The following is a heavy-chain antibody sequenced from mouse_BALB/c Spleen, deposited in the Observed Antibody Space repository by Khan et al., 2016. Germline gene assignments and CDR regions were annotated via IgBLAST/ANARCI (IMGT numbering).Heavy chain of an antibody. J-gene: IGHJ1*01. CDR3: ARAGNTYSYWFFDV. CDR1: GFTFSDFY. D-gene: IGHD1-1*01. CDR2: ISHGDRYT. V-gene: IGHV5-4*02. Sequence: EVELVESGGGLVKPGGSLKLSCAASGFTFSDFYMYWLRQTPEKRLAWVATISHGDRYTYYPDSVKGRFTISRDTAKTNLYLQMTSLKSEDTAMYFCARAGNTYSYWFFDVWGAGTTVSVSS.